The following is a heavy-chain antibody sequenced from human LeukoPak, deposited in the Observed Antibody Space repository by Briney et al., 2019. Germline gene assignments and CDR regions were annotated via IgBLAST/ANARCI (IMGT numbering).Heavy chain of an antibody. CDR1: GGSFSGYY. V-gene: IGHV4-34*01. Sequence: LETLSLTCAVYGGSFSGYYWSWIRQPPGKGLEWIGEINHSGSTNYNPSLKSRVTISVDTSKNQFSLKLSSVTAADTAVYYCARGLRASFDPWGQGTLVTVSS. J-gene: IGHJ5*02. CDR2: INHSGST. CDR3: ARGLRASFDP.